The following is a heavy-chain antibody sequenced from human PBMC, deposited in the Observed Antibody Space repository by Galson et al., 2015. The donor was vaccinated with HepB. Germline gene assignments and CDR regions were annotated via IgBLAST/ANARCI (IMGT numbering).Heavy chain of an antibody. CDR3: AKELIRQLVTVQYYYYGMDV. J-gene: IGHJ6*02. CDR1: GFIFSSYG. Sequence: SLRLSGAASGFIFSSYGMHWVRQAPGKGLGWVAFIGYDGSNKYYADSVKGRFTISRDNSKNTLYLQMNSLRAEDTAVYYCAKELIRQLVTVQYYYYGMDVWGQGTTVTVSS. V-gene: IGHV3-30*02. D-gene: IGHD6-13*01. CDR2: IGYDGSNK.